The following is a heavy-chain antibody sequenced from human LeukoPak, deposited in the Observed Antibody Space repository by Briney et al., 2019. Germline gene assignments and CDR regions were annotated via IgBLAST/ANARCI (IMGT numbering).Heavy chain of an antibody. Sequence: GGSLRLSCAPSGFTFSSYGMHWVRQAPGKGLEWVAFIRYDGSNKYYADSVKGRFTISRDNSKNTLYLQMNSLRAEDTAVYYCARAVADCDAFDIWGQGTMVTVSS. J-gene: IGHJ3*02. D-gene: IGHD6-19*01. CDR2: IRYDGSNK. CDR1: GFTFSSYG. CDR3: ARAVADCDAFDI. V-gene: IGHV3-30*02.